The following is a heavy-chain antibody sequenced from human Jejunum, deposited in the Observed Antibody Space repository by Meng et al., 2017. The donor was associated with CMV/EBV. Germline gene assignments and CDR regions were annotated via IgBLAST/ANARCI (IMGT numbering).Heavy chain of an antibody. Sequence: SGFRVSNSAISWVRQAPGRGLEWVSGIGGSGSLTFYADPVKSRFTISRDTSNNTLHLHMNSLGVDDTATYYCVKDKLLWFGELFEYWGQGTQVTVSS. V-gene: IGHV3-23*01. J-gene: IGHJ4*02. D-gene: IGHD3-10*01. CDR1: GFRVSNSA. CDR2: IGGSGSLT. CDR3: VKDKLLWFGELFEY.